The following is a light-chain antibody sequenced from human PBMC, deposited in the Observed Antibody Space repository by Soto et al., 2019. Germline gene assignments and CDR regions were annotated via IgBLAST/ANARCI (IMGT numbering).Light chain of an antibody. V-gene: IGLV2-23*02. CDR3: YSFAGGATFV. Sequence: QSVLTQPASVSGSPGQSITISCTGTSNYIGGYNLVSWYQQHPGKAPKLIIYEANKRPSGVSDRFSGSRSGTTASLTISALQAEDEADYSCYSFAGGATFVFGGGTKVTVL. CDR1: SNYIGGYNL. CDR2: EAN. J-gene: IGLJ2*01.